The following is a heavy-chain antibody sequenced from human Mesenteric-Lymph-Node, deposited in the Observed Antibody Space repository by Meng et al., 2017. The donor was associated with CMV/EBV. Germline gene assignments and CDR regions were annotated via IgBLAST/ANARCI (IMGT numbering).Heavy chain of an antibody. CDR2: IIPIFGTA. CDR3: SRGSMTTVTTHSSGYYYGMDV. J-gene: IGHJ6*02. D-gene: IGHD4-11*01. V-gene: IGHV1-69*05. CDR1: GGTFSSYA. Sequence: SVKVSCKASGGTFSSYAISWVRQAPGQGREWMGGIIPIFGTANYAQKFQGRVTITTDESTSTAYMELSSLRSGDTAVYYCSRGSMTTVTTHSSGYYYGMDVWGQGTTVTVSS.